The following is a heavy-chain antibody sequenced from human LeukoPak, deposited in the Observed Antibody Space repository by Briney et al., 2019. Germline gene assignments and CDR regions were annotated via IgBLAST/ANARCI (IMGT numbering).Heavy chain of an antibody. Sequence: SETLSLTCTVSGGSISSYYWTWIRQPAGKGLEWIGRIYTSGSTNYNPSLKSRVTMSVDTSKNQFSLKLSSVTAADTAVYYCARDSSSTYYYFMDVWGKGTTVTASS. CDR2: IYTSGST. D-gene: IGHD2-2*01. J-gene: IGHJ6*03. CDR1: GGSISSYY. V-gene: IGHV4-4*07. CDR3: ARDSSSTYYYFMDV.